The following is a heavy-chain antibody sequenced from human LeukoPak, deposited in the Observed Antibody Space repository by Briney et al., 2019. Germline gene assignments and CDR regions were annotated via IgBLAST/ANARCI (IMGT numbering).Heavy chain of an antibody. Sequence: ASVKVPCKASGYTFTGYYMHWVRQAPGQGLEWMGRITPIIGLANYAQKFQGRLTISADKATSTAYMELSSLRSEDTALYYCARVNLRGSQYNWFDPWGHGTLVTVSS. D-gene: IGHD1-26*01. CDR1: GYTFTGYY. CDR2: ITPIIGLA. CDR3: ARVNLRGSQYNWFDP. J-gene: IGHJ5*02. V-gene: IGHV1-69*04.